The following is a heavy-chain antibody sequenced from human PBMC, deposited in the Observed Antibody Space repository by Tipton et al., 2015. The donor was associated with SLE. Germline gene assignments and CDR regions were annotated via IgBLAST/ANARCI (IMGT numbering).Heavy chain of an antibody. V-gene: IGHV3-23*01. CDR3: ARSPVDYWNGYSA. J-gene: IGHJ4*02. D-gene: IGHD3-3*01. CDR1: GFTFSSYA. Sequence: SLRLSCAASGFTFSSYAMTWVRQAPGKGLEWVSTVSGSGLYTYYADSVKGRFTISRDNSKNTLYLQMNSLRAEDTAVYYCARSPVDYWNGYSAWGQGTLVAVSS. CDR2: VSGSGLYT.